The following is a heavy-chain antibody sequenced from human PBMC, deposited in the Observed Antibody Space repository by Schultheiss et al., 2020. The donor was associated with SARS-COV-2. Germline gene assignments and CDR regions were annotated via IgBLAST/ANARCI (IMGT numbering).Heavy chain of an antibody. CDR3: TSQYSSSWLYYFDY. J-gene: IGHJ4*02. V-gene: IGHV4-34*01. CDR1: GGSFSGYY. CDR2: INHSGST. D-gene: IGHD6-13*01. Sequence: SQTLSLTCAVYGGSFSGYYWSWIRQPPGKGLEWIGEINHSGSTNYNPSLKSRVTISVDTSKNQFSLKLSSVTAADTAVYYCTSQYSSSWLYYFDYWGQGTLVTVSS.